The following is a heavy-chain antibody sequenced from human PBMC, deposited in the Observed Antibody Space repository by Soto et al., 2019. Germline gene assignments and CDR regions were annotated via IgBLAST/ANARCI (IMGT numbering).Heavy chain of an antibody. CDR3: ARDQHIVVVTAIRGYYYYGMDV. J-gene: IGHJ6*01. CDR2: ISYDGSNK. D-gene: IGHD2-21*02. V-gene: IGHV3-30*03. Sequence: GGSLRLSCAASGFTFSSYGMHWVRQAPGKGLEWVAVISYDGSNKYYADSVKGRFTISRDNSKNTLYLQMNSLRAEDTAVYYCARDQHIVVVTAIRGYYYYGMDVWGQGTTVTVSS. CDR1: GFTFSSYG.